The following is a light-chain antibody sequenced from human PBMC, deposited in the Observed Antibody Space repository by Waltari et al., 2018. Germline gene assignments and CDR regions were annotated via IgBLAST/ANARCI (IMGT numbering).Light chain of an antibody. CDR1: QSISSW. V-gene: IGKV1-5*03. J-gene: IGKJ2*01. Sequence: DIQMTQSPSTLSASVGDRVTITYRAIQSISSWVAWYQQKPGKAPKRQIYKASSLESGVPSRFSGSGSWTEFTLTIRSLQPDDFATYYCQQYNSPYTFGQGTKLEIK. CDR3: QQYNSPYT. CDR2: KAS.